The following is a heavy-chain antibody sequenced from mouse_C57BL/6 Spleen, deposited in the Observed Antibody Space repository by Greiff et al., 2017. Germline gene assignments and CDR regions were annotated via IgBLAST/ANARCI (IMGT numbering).Heavy chain of an antibody. CDR2: INPNNGGT. Sequence: VQLQQSGPELVKPGASVKMSCKASGYTFTDYNMHWVKQSHGKSLEWIGYINPNNGGTSYNQKFKGKATLTVNKSSSTAYMELRSLTSEESAVYYCARYYGSSYVGYFEVWGTGNTVTVSS. V-gene: IGHV1-22*01. CDR3: ARYYGSSYVGYFEV. D-gene: IGHD1-1*01. CDR1: GYTFTDYN. J-gene: IGHJ1*03.